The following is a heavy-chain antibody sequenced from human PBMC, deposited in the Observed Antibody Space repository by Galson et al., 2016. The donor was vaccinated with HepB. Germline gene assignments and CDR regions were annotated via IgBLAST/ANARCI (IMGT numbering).Heavy chain of an antibody. CDR1: GFTFSTYA. CDR3: AKRYCSGGSCYHVDH. D-gene: IGHD2-15*01. CDR2: ISGSGSST. J-gene: IGHJ5*02. Sequence: SLRLSCAASGFTFSTYAMSWVRQAPGKGLEWVSLISGSGSSTFYADSVKGRFTISRDNYKNTLYLQMNSLRAEDTAVYYCAKRYCSGGSCYHVDHWGQGTLVTVSS. V-gene: IGHV3-23*01.